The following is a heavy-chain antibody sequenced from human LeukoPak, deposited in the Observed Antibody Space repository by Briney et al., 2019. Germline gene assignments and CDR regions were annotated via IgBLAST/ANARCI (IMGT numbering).Heavy chain of an antibody. CDR2: IRYDGSNK. CDR3: AKEGGSNNYYYYYMDV. CDR1: GFTVSSYV. D-gene: IGHD1-26*01. V-gene: IGHV3-30*02. J-gene: IGHJ6*03. Sequence: GGSLRLSCAASGFTVSSYVMHWVRQAPGKGLEWVAFIRYDGSNKYYADSVKGRFTISRDNSRNTLYLQMNSLRAEDTAVYYCAKEGGSNNYYYYYMDVWGRGTTVTVSS.